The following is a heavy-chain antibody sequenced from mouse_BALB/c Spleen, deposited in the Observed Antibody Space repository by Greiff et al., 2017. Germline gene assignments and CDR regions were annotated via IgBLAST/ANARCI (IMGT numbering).Heavy chain of an antibody. CDR1: GYSITSDYA. J-gene: IGHJ2*01. CDR3: ARGDYGSSYSDY. CDR2: ISYSGST. Sequence: EVQLQESGPGLVKPSQSLSLTCTVTGYSITSDYAWNWIRQFPGNKLEWMGYISYSGSTSYNPSLKSRISITRDTSKNQFFLQLNSVTTEDTATYYCARGDYGSSYSDYWGQGTTLTVSS. V-gene: IGHV3-2*02. D-gene: IGHD1-1*01.